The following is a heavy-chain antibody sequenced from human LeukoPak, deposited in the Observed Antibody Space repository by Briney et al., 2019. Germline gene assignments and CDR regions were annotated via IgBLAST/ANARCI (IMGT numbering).Heavy chain of an antibody. V-gene: IGHV3-7*01. CDR1: GFTFSRYW. CDR2: IKQDGSEK. J-gene: IGHJ4*02. Sequence: PGGSLRLSCVASGFTFSRYWMSWVCQAPGKGLEWVANIKQDGSEKYYVDSVKGRFTISRDNAKNSLYLQMNSLRAEDTAVYYCARALRYFGDYWGQGTLVTVSS. CDR3: ARALRYFGDY. D-gene: IGHD3-9*01.